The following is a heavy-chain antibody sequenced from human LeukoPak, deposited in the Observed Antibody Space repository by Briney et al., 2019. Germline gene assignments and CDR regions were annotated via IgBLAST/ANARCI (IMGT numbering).Heavy chain of an antibody. Sequence: GGSLRLSCAASGFTFSSYAMSWFRQAPGKGLEWVSAISGSGGSTYYADSVKGRFTISRDNSKNTLYLQMNSLRAEDTAVYYCAKDGLNRIFGVVTITLGDSDAFDIWGQGTMVTVSS. CDR2: ISGSGGST. V-gene: IGHV3-23*01. CDR1: GFTFSSYA. J-gene: IGHJ3*02. D-gene: IGHD3-3*02. CDR3: AKDGLNRIFGVVTITLGDSDAFDI.